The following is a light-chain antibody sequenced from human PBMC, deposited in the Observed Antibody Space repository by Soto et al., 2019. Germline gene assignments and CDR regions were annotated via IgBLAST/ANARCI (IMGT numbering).Light chain of an antibody. CDR1: QSVTSS. V-gene: IGKV3-11*01. J-gene: IGKJ4*01. Sequence: EIVLTQSPGTLSLSPGERATLSCRASQSVTSSLVWYQQKAGQAPRLLIYDASNRATGIPARFSGSGSGTDFTLTISSLEPEDFAVYYCQQYNNWLLTFGGGTKVDIK. CDR3: QQYNNWLLT. CDR2: DAS.